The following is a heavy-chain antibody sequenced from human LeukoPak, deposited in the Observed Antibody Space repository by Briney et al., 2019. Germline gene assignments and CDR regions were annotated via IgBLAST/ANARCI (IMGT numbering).Heavy chain of an antibody. Sequence: GGSLRLSCAASGFTFSSYAMSWARQAPGKGLEWVSAISGSGGSTYYADSVKGRFTISRDNSKNTLYLQMNSLRAEDTAVYYCAKGERGYSYGYLDYWGQGTLVTVSS. CDR1: GFTFSSYA. D-gene: IGHD5-18*01. CDR2: ISGSGGST. V-gene: IGHV3-23*01. CDR3: AKGERGYSYGYLDY. J-gene: IGHJ4*02.